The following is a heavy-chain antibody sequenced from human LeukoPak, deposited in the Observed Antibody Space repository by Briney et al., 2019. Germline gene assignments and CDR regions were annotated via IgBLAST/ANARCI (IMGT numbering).Heavy chain of an antibody. CDR1: GYTFTSYG. V-gene: IGHV1-18*01. J-gene: IGHJ4*02. CDR2: ISAYNGNT. D-gene: IGHD3-22*01. CDR3: ASTLSYYYDSGGYPNTFDY. Sequence: ASVKVSCKASGYTFTSYGISWVRQAPGQGLEWMGWISAYNGNTNYAQKLQGRVTMTTDTSTSTAYMELRSLRSDDTAVYYCASTLSYYYDSGGYPNTFDYWGQGTLVTVSS.